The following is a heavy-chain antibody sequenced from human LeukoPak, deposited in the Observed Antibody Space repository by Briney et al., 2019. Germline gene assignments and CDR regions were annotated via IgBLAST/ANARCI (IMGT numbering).Heavy chain of an antibody. V-gene: IGHV4-59*08. J-gene: IGHJ6*02. CDR3: ATYYYYYGMDV. CDR2: IYYSGST. CDR1: GGSISSYY. Sequence: MPSETLSLTCTVSGGSISSYYWSWIRQPPGKGLEWIGYIYYSGSTNYNPSLKSRVTISVDTSKNQFSLKLSSVTAADTAVYYCATYYYYYGMDVWGQGTTVTVSS.